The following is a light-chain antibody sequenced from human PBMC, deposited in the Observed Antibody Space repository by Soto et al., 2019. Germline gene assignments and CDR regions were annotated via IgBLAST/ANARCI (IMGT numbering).Light chain of an antibody. CDR1: QSISSW. CDR3: QQYNSYST. V-gene: IGKV1-5*01. Sequence: DIQRTQFTSTLSSSVGDRVTITCRASQSISSWLAWYQQKPGKAPKLLIYDASSLESGVPSRFSGSGSGTEFTLTISSLQPDDFATYYCQQYNSYSTFGQGTKVDIK. J-gene: IGKJ1*01. CDR2: DAS.